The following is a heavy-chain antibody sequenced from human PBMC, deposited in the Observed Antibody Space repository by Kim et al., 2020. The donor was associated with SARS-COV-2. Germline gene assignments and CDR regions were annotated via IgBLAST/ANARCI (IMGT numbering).Heavy chain of an antibody. CDR1: GGSISSSSYY. CDR2: IYYSGST. J-gene: IGHJ4*02. D-gene: IGHD5-18*01. V-gene: IGHV4-39*01. Sequence: SETLSLTCTVSGGSISSSSYYWGWIRQPPGKGLEWIGSIYYSGSTYYNPSLKSRVTISVDTSKNQFSLKLSSVTAADTAVYYCASPTGYSYGYVDYWGQGTLVTVSS. CDR3: ASPTGYSYGYVDY.